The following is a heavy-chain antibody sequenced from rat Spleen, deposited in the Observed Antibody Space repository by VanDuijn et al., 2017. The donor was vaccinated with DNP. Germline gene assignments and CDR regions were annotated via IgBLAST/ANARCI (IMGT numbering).Heavy chain of an antibody. CDR2: ISSDGSST. J-gene: IGHJ1*01. CDR1: GFTFSTYD. Sequence: EVQLVESGGGLVQPGRSLKLSCAASGFTFSTYDMTWVRQAPTKGLEWVASISSDGSSTYYRDSVKGRFTISRDNAKSTLYLQMDSLRSEDTATYYCARHYGGYSYYWYFDFWGQGSLVTVSS. D-gene: IGHD1-11*01. CDR3: ARHYGGYSYYWYFDF. V-gene: IGHV5-25*01.